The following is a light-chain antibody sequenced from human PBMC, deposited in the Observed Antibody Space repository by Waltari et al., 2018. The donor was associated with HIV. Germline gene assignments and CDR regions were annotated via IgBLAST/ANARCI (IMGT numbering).Light chain of an antibody. CDR1: QGITSY. J-gene: IGKJ5*01. V-gene: IGKV1-9*01. CDR2: AAS. Sequence: IQLTQSPSFLSASVGDIVTITCRATQGITSYLAWYQQKPGKAPKLLIYAASTLQSGVPSRFSGSGSGTEFTLTISSLQPEDFATYYCQQLNSYLRTFGQGTRLEIK. CDR3: QQLNSYLRT.